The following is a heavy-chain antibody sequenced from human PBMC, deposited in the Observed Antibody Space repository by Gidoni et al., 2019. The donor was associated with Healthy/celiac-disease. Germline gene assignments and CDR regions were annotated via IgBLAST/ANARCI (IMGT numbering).Heavy chain of an antibody. V-gene: IGHV4-34*01. J-gene: IGHJ4*02. Sequence: QVQLQQWGAGLLKPSETLYLTCSVYGGSFSGYYWSWIRQPPGKGTEWIGEINHSGSTNYNPSLKSRVTISVDTSKNQFSLKLSSVTAADTAVYYCASSKIGTAVDYWGQGTLVTVSS. CDR2: INHSGST. D-gene: IGHD1-26*01. CDR1: GGSFSGYY. CDR3: ASSKIGTAVDY.